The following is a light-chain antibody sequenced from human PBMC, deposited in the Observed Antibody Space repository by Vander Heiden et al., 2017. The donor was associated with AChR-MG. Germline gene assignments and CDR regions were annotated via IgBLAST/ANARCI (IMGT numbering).Light chain of an antibody. V-gene: IGKV1-39*01. CDR1: QSITNY. J-gene: IGKJ2*01. CDR3: QQSNSTPLT. Sequence: DIQTTQSPSSLSASVGDTVTITCRASQSITNYLTWYQQKPGQAPKLLIYAASSMQTGVPSRFSGSGYGTDFTLTISSLQPEDFAIYYCQQSNSTPLTFGQGTKLEIK. CDR2: AAS.